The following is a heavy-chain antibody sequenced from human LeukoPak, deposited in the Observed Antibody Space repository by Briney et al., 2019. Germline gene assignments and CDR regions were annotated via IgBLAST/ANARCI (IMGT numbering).Heavy chain of an antibody. Sequence: PSETLSLTCTVSGGSISSSSYYWGWIRQPPGKGLEWIGSIYYSGSTYYNPSLKSRVTISVDTSKNQFSLKLSSVTAADTAVYYCARAVGRRGPLDYWGQGTLVTVSS. CDR1: GGSISSSSYY. D-gene: IGHD3-16*01. CDR2: IYYSGST. J-gene: IGHJ4*02. V-gene: IGHV4-39*07. CDR3: ARAVGRRGPLDY.